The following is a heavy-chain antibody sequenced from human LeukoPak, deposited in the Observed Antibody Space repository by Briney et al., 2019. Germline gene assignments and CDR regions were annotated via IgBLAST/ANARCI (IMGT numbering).Heavy chain of an antibody. J-gene: IGHJ4*02. CDR1: GDSIASSSYF. CDR2: IYYSGTS. D-gene: IGHD6-19*01. Sequence: SETLSLTCTVSGDSIASSSYFWGWIRQPPGKGLEWIGSIYYSGTSYCNPSPKSRVTISVDTSKSQFSLQLSSVTAADTAVYYCARAPDPNSSGWYYFDDWGQGTLVTVSS. CDR3: ARAPDPNSSGWYYFDD. V-gene: IGHV4-39*01.